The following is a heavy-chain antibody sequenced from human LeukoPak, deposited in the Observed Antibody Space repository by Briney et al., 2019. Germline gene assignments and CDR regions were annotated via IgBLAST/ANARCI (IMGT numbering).Heavy chain of an antibody. CDR2: INPSGGST. Sequence: GASVKVSCKASGYTFTSYYMHWVRQAPGQGLEWVGIINPSGGSTSYAQKFQGRVTMTRDTSTSTVYMELSSLRSEDTAVYYCARNLIEYSSSSGVDYWGQGTLVTVSS. J-gene: IGHJ4*02. V-gene: IGHV1-46*01. D-gene: IGHD6-6*01. CDR1: GYTFTSYY. CDR3: ARNLIEYSSSSGVDY.